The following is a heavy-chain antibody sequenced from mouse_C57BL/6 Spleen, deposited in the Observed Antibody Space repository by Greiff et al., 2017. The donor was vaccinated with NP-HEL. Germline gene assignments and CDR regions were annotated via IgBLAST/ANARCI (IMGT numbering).Heavy chain of an antibody. CDR3: ARPQDWDEGAWFAY. CDR1: GFTFSSYT. Sequence: EVKVVESGGGLVKPGGSLKLSCAASGFTFSSYTMSWVRQTPEKRLEWVATISGGGGNTYYPDSVKGRFTISRDNAKNTLYLQMSSLRSEDTALYYCARPQDWDEGAWFAYWGQGTLVTVSA. V-gene: IGHV5-9*01. D-gene: IGHD4-1*01. J-gene: IGHJ3*01. CDR2: ISGGGGNT.